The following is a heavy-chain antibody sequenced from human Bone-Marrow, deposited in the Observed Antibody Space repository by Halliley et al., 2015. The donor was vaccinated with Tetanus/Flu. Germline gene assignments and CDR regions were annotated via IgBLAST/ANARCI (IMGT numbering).Heavy chain of an antibody. Sequence: TLSLTCTVSGGSVSRGSYYWSWNRQSPGKGLEWIGYIYHSGSTNYHPSLKSRVTISIDTSKNQFSLKLNSVTAADTAVYYCAREHYGFSSGLIIGTDYWGQGTLVTVSS. J-gene: IGHJ4*02. CDR1: GGSVSRGSYY. CDR2: IYHSGST. D-gene: IGHD3-3*01. CDR3: AREHYGFSSGLIIGTDY. V-gene: IGHV4-61*01.